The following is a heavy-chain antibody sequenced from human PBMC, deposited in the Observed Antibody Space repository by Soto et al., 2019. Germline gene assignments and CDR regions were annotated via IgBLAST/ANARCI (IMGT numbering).Heavy chain of an antibody. CDR2: ISGSGGST. D-gene: IGHD3-10*01. CDR3: AKAGFRPYYFDD. V-gene: IGHV3-23*01. J-gene: IGHJ4*02. CDR1: GFTFSSYA. Sequence: HPGGSLRLSCAASGFTFSSYAMSWVRQAPGKGLEWVSAISGSGGSTYYADSVKGRFTISRDNSKNTLYLQMNSLRAEDTAVYYCAKAGFRPYYFDDWGQGTLVTVSS.